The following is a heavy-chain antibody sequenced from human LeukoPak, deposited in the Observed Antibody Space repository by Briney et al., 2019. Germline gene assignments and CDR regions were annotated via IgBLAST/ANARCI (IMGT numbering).Heavy chain of an antibody. CDR1: GFTFGDYA. V-gene: IGHV3-49*01. D-gene: IGHD6-6*01. J-gene: IGHJ4*02. CDR3: TRDKGKQLGQNFDY. Sequence: GGSLRLSCTASGFTFGDYAMSWFRQAPGKGLEWVGFIRSKAYGGTTEYAASVKGRFTISRDGSKSIAYLQMNSLKTEDTAVYYCTRDKGKQLGQNFDYWGQGTLVTVSS. CDR2: IRSKAYGGTT.